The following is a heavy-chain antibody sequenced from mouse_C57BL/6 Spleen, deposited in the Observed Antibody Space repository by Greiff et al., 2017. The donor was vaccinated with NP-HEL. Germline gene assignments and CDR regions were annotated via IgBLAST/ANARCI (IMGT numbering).Heavy chain of an antibody. CDR1: GYTFTSYG. V-gene: IGHV1-81*01. D-gene: IGHD1-1*01. CDR2: IYPRSGNT. Sequence: QVQLQQSGAELARPGASVKLSCKASGYTFTSYGISWVKQRTGQGLEWIGEIYPRSGNTYYNEKFKGKATLTADKSSSTAYMELRSLTSEDSAVYFCARRDTTVVAPYFDYWGQGTTLTVSS. CDR3: ARRDTTVVAPYFDY. J-gene: IGHJ2*01.